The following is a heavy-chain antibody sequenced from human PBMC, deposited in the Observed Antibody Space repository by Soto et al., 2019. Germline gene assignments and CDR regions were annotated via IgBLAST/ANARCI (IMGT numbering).Heavy chain of an antibody. CDR1: GFTFSSYG. J-gene: IGHJ4*02. CDR3: ASINSSGWTVFDY. D-gene: IGHD6-19*01. Sequence: GGSLRLSCAASGFTFSSYGMHWVRQAPGKGLEWVAVIWYDGSNKYYADSVKGRFTISRDNSKNTLYLQMNSLRAEDTAVYYCASINSSGWTVFDYWGQGTLVTVSS. V-gene: IGHV3-33*01. CDR2: IWYDGSNK.